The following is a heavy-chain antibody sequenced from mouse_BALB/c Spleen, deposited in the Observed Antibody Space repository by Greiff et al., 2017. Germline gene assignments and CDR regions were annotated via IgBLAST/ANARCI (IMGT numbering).Heavy chain of an antibody. CDR2: ISIYYDNT. J-gene: IGHJ2*01. CDR3: AVHYYGSRGGFDD. CDR1: GYTFTDYA. Sequence: LEESGPELVRPGESVKISCKGSGYTFTDYAMHWVKQSHAKSLEWIGVISIYYDNTNYNQKFKGKATMTVDKSSSTAYMELARLTSEDSAIYYCAVHYYGSRGGFDDWGQGTTLTVSS. V-gene: IGHV1-67*01. D-gene: IGHD1-1*01.